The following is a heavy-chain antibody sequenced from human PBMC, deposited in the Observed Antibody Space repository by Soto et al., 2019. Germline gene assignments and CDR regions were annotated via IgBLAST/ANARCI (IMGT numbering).Heavy chain of an antibody. J-gene: IGHJ6*02. V-gene: IGHV1-69*12. Sequence: QVQLVQSGAEVKKPGSSVKVSCKASGGTFSTDSISWVRQAPGQGLEWMGGIIPMFGTANNAQKFQGRVTITAAESTSTAYMELRSLRSEDPAVYFCATAIDGYYGMEVWGQGTTVTVAS. CDR2: IIPMFGTA. CDR1: GGTFSTDS. CDR3: ATAIDGYYGMEV.